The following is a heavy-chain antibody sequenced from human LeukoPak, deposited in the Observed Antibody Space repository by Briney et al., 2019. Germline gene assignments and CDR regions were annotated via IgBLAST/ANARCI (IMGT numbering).Heavy chain of an antibody. V-gene: IGHV3-53*01. J-gene: IGHJ3*02. Sequence: YTAGSTYYADSVKGRFTISRDNSKNTLYLQMNSLRAEDTAVYYCARDLYGGSDAFDIWGQGTMVTVSS. D-gene: IGHD3-16*01. CDR2: YTAGST. CDR3: ARDLYGGSDAFDI.